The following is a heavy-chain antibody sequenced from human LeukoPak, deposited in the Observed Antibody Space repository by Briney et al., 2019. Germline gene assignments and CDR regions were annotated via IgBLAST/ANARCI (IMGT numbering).Heavy chain of an antibody. J-gene: IGHJ5*02. Sequence: SETLSLTCAVYGGSFGGYYWSWIRQPPGKGLEWIGEINHSGSTNYNPSLKSRVTISVDTSKNQFSLKLSSVTAADTAVYYCARARVRRWFDPWGQGTLVTVSS. CDR2: INHSGST. CDR3: ARARVRRWFDP. V-gene: IGHV4-34*01. CDR1: GGSFGGYY.